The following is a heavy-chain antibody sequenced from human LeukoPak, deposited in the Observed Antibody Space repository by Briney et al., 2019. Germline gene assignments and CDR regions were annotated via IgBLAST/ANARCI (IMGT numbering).Heavy chain of an antibody. CDR1: GFTFSDYY. CDR3: AKAFSFIRANFFDS. Sequence: KAGGSLRLSCAASGFTFSDYYMSWIRQAPGKGLEWVSYISSSGSTIYYADSVKGRFTISRDNSKNTLYLQMTHLRAEDAAIYYCAKAFSFIRANFFDSWGQGTLVTVSS. CDR2: ISSSGSTI. J-gene: IGHJ4*02. D-gene: IGHD2/OR15-2a*01. V-gene: IGHV3-11*01.